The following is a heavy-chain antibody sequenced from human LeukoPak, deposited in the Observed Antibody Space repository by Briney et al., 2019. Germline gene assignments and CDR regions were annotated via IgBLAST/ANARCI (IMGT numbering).Heavy chain of an antibody. CDR2: ISYDGSNK. CDR3: ASRTTVTFADAFDI. J-gene: IGHJ3*02. Sequence: GGSLRLSCAASGFTFSSYGMHWVRQAPGKGLEWVAVISYDGSNKYYADSVKGRFTIPRDNSKNTLYLQMNSLRAEDTAVYYCASRTTVTFADAFDIWGQGTMVTVSS. CDR1: GFTFSSYG. D-gene: IGHD4-17*01. V-gene: IGHV3-30*03.